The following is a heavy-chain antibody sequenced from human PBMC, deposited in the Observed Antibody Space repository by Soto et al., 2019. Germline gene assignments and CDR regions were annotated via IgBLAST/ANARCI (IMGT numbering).Heavy chain of an antibody. CDR1: GFTFSSYS. CDR2: ISSSSSYI. D-gene: IGHD6-6*01. Sequence: KTGGSLRLSCAASGFTFSSYSMNWVRQAPGKGLEWVSSISSSSSYIYYADSVKGRFTISRDNAKNSLYLQMNSLRAEDTAVYYCAGVRAARRWFDPWGQGTLVTVSS. CDR3: AGVRAARRWFDP. V-gene: IGHV3-21*01. J-gene: IGHJ5*02.